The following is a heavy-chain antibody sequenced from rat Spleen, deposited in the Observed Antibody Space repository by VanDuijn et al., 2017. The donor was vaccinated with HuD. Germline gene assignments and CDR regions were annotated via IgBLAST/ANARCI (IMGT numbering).Heavy chain of an antibody. J-gene: IGHJ2*01. Sequence: EVQLVESGGGLVQPGRSLKLACIASGFTFNNYWMTWIRQAPGKGLEWVASITNTGGSTYYPDSVKGRFTISRDNAKSTLYLQMNSLRSEDTATYYCTRAPGAPDYFDYWGQGVMVTVSS. CDR2: ITNTGGST. CDR3: TRAPGAPDYFDY. V-gene: IGHV5-31*01. D-gene: IGHD3-1*01. CDR1: GFTFNNYW.